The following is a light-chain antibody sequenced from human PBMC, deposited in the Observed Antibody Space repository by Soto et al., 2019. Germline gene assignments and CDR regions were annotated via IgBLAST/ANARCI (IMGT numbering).Light chain of an antibody. CDR1: QSVYNN. CDR3: QKYNSAPWT. CDR2: GAS. J-gene: IGKJ1*01. V-gene: IGKV3D-15*01. Sequence: EIVMTHSPATLSVSPGEIATLSCGASQSVYNNLAWYQQKPGQAPRLLIYGASNRATDIPDRLSGSGSRSDFTLTISRLEPEDVATYYCQKYNSAPWTFGQGTKVDIK.